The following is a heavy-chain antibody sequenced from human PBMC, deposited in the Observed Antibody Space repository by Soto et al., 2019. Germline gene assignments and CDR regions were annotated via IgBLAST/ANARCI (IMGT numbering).Heavy chain of an antibody. CDR1: GGSIYRSGYY. CDR3: GKVLVGATGHTDSDS. CDR2: IDYNGVT. V-gene: IGHV4-39*01. Sequence: SETLSLTCTVSGGSIYRSGYYWGWVRQPPGRGLEWIGNIDYNGVTYSNPSLKSRVTISRDTSKNQFSLKLTSVTAADTALYYCGKVLVGATGHTDSDSWGPGTLVTVS. D-gene: IGHD2-15*01. J-gene: IGHJ4*02.